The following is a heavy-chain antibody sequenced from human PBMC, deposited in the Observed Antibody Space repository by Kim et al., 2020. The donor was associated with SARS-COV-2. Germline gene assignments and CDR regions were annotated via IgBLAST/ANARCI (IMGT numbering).Heavy chain of an antibody. J-gene: IGHJ4*02. CDR3: AKDPGSGGYFDY. Sequence: YADSVDSRCTITKDNSKNPLYLQMNSLRAEDNAVYYCAKDPGSGGYFDYWGQGTLVTVSS. V-gene: IGHV3-23*01. D-gene: IGHD3-10*01.